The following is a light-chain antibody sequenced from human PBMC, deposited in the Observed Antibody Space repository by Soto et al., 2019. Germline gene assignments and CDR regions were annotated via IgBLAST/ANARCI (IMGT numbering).Light chain of an antibody. J-gene: IGLJ2*01. V-gene: IGLV1-40*01. Sequence: QSVLTQPPSVSGAPGQRVTISCTGSSSNIGAGYDVHWYQQLPGTAPKLLIYGESNRPSGVPDRFSGSKSGTSASLAITGLQAEDEAEYYCQSYDSSLSGVVFGGGTKLTV. CDR2: GES. CDR3: QSYDSSLSGVV. CDR1: SSNIGAGYD.